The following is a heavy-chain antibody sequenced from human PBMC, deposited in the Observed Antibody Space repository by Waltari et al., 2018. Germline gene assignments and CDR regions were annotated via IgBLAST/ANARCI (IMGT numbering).Heavy chain of an antibody. V-gene: IGHV1-69*05. Sequence: QVQLVQSGAEVKKPGSSVKVSCKASGGTFSSYAISWVRQAPGQGLEWMGGIIPIFGTANSAQKFQGRVTITTDESTSTAYMELSSLRSEDTAVYYCASDTVGGARPGAFDIWGQGTMVTVSS. D-gene: IGHD2-21*01. CDR2: IIPIFGTA. CDR1: GGTFSSYA. CDR3: ASDTVGGARPGAFDI. J-gene: IGHJ3*02.